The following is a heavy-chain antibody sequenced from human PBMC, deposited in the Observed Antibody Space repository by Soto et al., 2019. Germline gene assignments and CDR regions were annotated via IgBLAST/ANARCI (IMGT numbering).Heavy chain of an antibody. V-gene: IGHV1-69*01. CDR1: GGTFSSYS. D-gene: IGHD1-26*01. Sequence: QVQLVQSGAEVKKPGSSVNVSCKASGGTFSSYSINWVRQAPGQGLEWMGEIIPIFGTANYAQKVQGRVTMTADESTSTAYMELSSLRCEDTAVYYCARDGGRHCGGIDYWGQGTLVTVSS. CDR3: ARDGGRHCGGIDY. J-gene: IGHJ4*02. CDR2: IIPIFGTA.